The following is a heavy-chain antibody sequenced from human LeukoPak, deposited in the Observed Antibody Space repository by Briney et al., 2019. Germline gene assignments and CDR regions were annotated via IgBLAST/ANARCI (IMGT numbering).Heavy chain of an antibody. D-gene: IGHD1-1*01. CDR3: ARAVQLERPDY. CDR2: IYHSGST. V-gene: IGHV4-30-2*01. Sequence: SSETLSLTCTVSGGSISSGGYYWSWIRQPPGKGLEWIGYIYHSGSTYYNPSLKSRVTISVDRSKNQFSLKLSSATAADTAVYYCARAVQLERPDYWGQGTLVTVSS. CDR1: GGSISSGGYY. J-gene: IGHJ4*02.